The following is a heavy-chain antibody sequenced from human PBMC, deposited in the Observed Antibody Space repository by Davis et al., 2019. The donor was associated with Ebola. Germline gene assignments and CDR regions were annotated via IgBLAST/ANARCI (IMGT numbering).Heavy chain of an antibody. J-gene: IGHJ4*02. V-gene: IGHV3-21*01. CDR1: GFTFSSYA. CDR3: TNTKAYSSGFED. D-gene: IGHD6-25*01. CDR2: ITGSSTYI. Sequence: GESLKISCAASGFTFSSYAMNWVRQAPGKGLEWVSSITGSSTYIEYADSVKGRFTISRDNSKNSLYLQMNSLRAEDTALYYCTNTKAYSSGFEDWGQGTVVTVSS.